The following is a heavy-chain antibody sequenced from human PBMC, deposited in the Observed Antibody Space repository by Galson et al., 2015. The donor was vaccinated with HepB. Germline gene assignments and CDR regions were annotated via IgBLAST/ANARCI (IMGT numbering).Heavy chain of an antibody. Sequence: SLRLSCAASGFTFSDYGMHWVRQAPGKGLEWVAVIWFDGGNKHYADSMKGGFIISRDNSKNTLYLEMNSLRAEDTAVYYCARDRPTYYYLDVWGKGTTVTVSS. CDR1: GFTFSDYG. CDR3: ARDRPTYYYLDV. CDR2: IWFDGGNK. J-gene: IGHJ6*03. V-gene: IGHV3-33*01.